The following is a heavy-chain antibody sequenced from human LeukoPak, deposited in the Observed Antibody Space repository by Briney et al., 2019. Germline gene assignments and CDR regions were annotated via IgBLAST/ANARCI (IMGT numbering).Heavy chain of an antibody. CDR3: ARASYSSSSIYDY. CDR2: IWYDGSNK. D-gene: IGHD6-6*01. CDR1: GFIFSTYG. J-gene: IGHJ4*02. Sequence: QPGRSLRLSCAASGFIFSTYGMHWVRQAPGKGLEWVAVIWYDGSNKYYADSVKGRFTISRDNSKNTLYLQMNSLRAEDTAVYYCARASYSSSSIYDYWGQGTLVTVSS. V-gene: IGHV3-33*01.